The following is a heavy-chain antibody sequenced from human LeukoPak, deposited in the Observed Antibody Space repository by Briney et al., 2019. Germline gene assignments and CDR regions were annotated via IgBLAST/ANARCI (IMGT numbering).Heavy chain of an antibody. Sequence: PGGSLRLSCAASGFTFSSYSMNRVRQAPGKGLESVSSISSSSSYIYYADSVKGRFTISRDNAKNSLYLQMNSPRAEDTAVYYCARDGTGSDAFDIWGQGTMVTVSS. CDR3: ARDGTGSDAFDI. J-gene: IGHJ3*02. CDR2: ISSSSSYI. D-gene: IGHD1-1*01. V-gene: IGHV3-21*01. CDR1: GFTFSSYS.